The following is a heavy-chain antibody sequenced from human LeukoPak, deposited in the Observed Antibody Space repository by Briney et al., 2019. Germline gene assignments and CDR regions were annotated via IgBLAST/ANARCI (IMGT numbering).Heavy chain of an antibody. Sequence: GGSLRLSCAASGFTFSSYGMHWVRQAPGKGLEWVAFIRYDGSNKYYADSVKGRFTISRDNSKNTLYLQMNSLRAEDTAVYYCAKDGTRIATRQDYWGQGTLVTVSS. CDR1: GFTFSSYG. CDR3: AKDGTRIATRQDY. CDR2: IRYDGSNK. D-gene: IGHD6-13*01. J-gene: IGHJ4*02. V-gene: IGHV3-30*02.